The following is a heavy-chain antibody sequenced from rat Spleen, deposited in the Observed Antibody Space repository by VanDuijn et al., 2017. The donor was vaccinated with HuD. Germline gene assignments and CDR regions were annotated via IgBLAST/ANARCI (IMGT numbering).Heavy chain of an antibody. Sequence: EVQLVESGGGLVEPGRSLKLSCVASGFTFNNYWMTWIRQAPGKGLEWVASITNTGGSTYYPDSVKGRFTISRDKAKSTLYLQMNSLRFKDTATYYGTRVGGIRIVCDYWGQGVMVTVSS. V-gene: IGHV5-31*01. D-gene: IGHD1-11*01. CDR2: ITNTGGST. CDR1: GFTFNNYW. J-gene: IGHJ2*01. CDR3: TRVGGIRIVCDY.